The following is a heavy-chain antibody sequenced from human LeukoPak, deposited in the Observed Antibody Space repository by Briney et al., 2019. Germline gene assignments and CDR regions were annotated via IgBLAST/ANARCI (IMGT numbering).Heavy chain of an antibody. CDR3: AKDQCSSTNCYADY. Sequence: PGGSLRLSCAASGFTFSSYAMSWVRQAPGKGLEWVSDISGRGGYTYYADSVKGRFTNTRDNSKNTLFLQMISLRAEDTAVYYCAKDQCSSTNCYADYWGQGTLVTVSS. J-gene: IGHJ4*02. CDR1: GFTFSSYA. D-gene: IGHD2-2*01. V-gene: IGHV3-23*01. CDR2: ISGRGGYT.